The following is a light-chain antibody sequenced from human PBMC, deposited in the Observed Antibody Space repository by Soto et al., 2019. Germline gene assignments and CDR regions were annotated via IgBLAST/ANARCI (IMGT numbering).Light chain of an antibody. Sequence: DIQMTQSPSSLSASVGDRVTITCQASQDISYHLNWYQQKPGKAPKLLIYDASNLETGVPSRFSGSGSGTDFTFTISSLQPEDIATYYCQQYDNVPRTFGGGTKVDIK. V-gene: IGKV1-33*01. J-gene: IGKJ4*01. CDR2: DAS. CDR1: QDISYH. CDR3: QQYDNVPRT.